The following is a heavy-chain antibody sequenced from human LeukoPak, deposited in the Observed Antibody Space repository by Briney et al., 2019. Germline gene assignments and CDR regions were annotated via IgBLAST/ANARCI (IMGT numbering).Heavy chain of an antibody. J-gene: IGHJ4*02. CDR1: GFTFSSYG. CDR3: ARVDTTTGCDY. V-gene: IGHV3-33*01. Sequence: PVRSLRLSCAASGFTFSSYGMHWVRQAPGKGLEWVAVIWYDGSNKYYADSVKGRFTISRDNSKDTLYLQMDSLRAEDTAVYYCARVDTTTGCDYWGQGTLVTVSS. D-gene: IGHD5-18*01. CDR2: IWYDGSNK.